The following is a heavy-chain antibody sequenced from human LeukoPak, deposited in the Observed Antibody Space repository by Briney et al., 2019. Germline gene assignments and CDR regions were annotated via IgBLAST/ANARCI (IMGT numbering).Heavy chain of an antibody. CDR3: ARVVPPTDYGSGSYFWDPYYFDY. Sequence: GGSLRLSCAASRFTFNKYGMHWVRQAPGKGLEWVAFIRYDGSNKNYADSVKGRFTISRDNSKNTLYLQMNSLRAEDTAVYYCARVVPPTDYGSGSYFWDPYYFDYWGQGTLVTVSS. J-gene: IGHJ4*02. CDR2: IRYDGSNK. D-gene: IGHD3-10*01. V-gene: IGHV3-30*02. CDR1: RFTFNKYG.